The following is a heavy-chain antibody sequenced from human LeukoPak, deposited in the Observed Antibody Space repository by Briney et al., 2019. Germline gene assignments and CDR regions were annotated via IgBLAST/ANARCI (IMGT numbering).Heavy chain of an antibody. Sequence: ASVKVSCKASGYTFTSYGISWVRQAPGQGLEWMGWISAYNGNTNYAQKLQGRVTMTTDTSTSTAYMELRSLRSDDTAVYYCARDRGVPYYYDSSGPIDYWGQGTLVTVSS. D-gene: IGHD3-22*01. CDR2: ISAYNGNT. J-gene: IGHJ4*02. CDR1: GYTFTSYG. V-gene: IGHV1-18*01. CDR3: ARDRGVPYYYDSSGPIDY.